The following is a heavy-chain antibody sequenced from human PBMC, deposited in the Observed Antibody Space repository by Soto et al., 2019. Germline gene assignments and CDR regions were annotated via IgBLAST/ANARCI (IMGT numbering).Heavy chain of an antibody. CDR1: GGSFSGYY. J-gene: IGHJ4*02. V-gene: IGHV4-34*01. D-gene: IGHD2-21*02. CDR3: AGEPSYCGGDFSSY. CDR2: INHSGST. Sequence: QVQLQQWGAGLLKPSETLSLTCAVYGGSFSGYYWSWIRQPPGKGLEWIGEINHSGSTNYNPSLKSRVTISVDTSKNQFSLKLSSVTAADTAVYYCAGEPSYCGGDFSSYWGQGTLVTVSS.